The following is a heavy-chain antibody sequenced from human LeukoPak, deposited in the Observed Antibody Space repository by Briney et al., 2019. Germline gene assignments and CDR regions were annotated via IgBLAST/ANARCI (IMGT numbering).Heavy chain of an antibody. CDR3: ARLFGDDSSGYYYAYYYFDY. J-gene: IGHJ4*02. CDR2: IYHNGNT. V-gene: IGHV4-38-2*01. CDR1: GYSISSGYY. Sequence: PPETLSLTCAVSGYSISSGYYWGWIRQPPRKGLEWIGSIYHNGNTYYNPSLKSRVTISVDTSKNQFSLKLSSVTAADTAVYYCARLFGDDSSGYYYAYYYFDYWGQGTLVTVSS. D-gene: IGHD3-22*01.